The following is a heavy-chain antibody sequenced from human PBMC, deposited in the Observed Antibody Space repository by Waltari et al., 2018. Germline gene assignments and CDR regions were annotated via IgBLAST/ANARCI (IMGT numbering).Heavy chain of an antibody. CDR1: GGSISSSSYY. V-gene: IGHV4-39*07. J-gene: IGHJ4*02. D-gene: IGHD2-2*01. CDR2: ISYSGST. CDR3: ARVPPNYCSSTSCYVGYFDY. Sequence: QLQLQESGPGLVKPSETLSLTCTVSGGSISSSSYYWGWIRQPPGKGLEWIGSISYSGSTYYYPSLKSRVTISVDTSKIQFSLKLSSVTAADTAVYYCARVPPNYCSSTSCYVGYFDYWGQGTLVTVSS.